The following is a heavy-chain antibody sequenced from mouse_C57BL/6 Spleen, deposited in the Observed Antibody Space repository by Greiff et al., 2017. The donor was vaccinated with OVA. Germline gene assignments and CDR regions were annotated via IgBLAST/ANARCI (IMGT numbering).Heavy chain of an antibody. J-gene: IGHJ2*01. CDR1: GYAFSSYW. CDR2: IYPGDGDT. V-gene: IGHV1-80*01. D-gene: IGHD1-1*01. CDR3: ARWGTTRGFFGC. Sequence: VQLQQSGAELVKPGASVKISCKASGYAFSSYWMNWVKQRPGKGLEWIGQIYPGDGDTNYNGKFKGKATLTADKSSSTAYMQLSSLTSEDSAVYFCARWGTTRGFFGCWGQGTTRPGS.